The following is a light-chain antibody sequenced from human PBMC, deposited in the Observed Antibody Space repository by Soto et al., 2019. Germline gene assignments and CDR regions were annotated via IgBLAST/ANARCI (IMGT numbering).Light chain of an antibody. J-gene: IGLJ3*02. CDR3: SSYTSISTWV. CDR2: EVS. Sequence: QSALTQPASVSGSPGQSITISCTGTSSDVGGYNYVSWYQQHPGKAPKLMIYEVSNRPSGVSNRFSGSKSGNTASLTISGLQAEDEADYYCSSYTSISTWVCGGGTKVTVL. CDR1: SSDVGGYNY. V-gene: IGLV2-14*01.